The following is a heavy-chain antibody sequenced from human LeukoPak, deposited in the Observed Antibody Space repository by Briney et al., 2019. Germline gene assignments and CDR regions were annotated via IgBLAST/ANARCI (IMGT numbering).Heavy chain of an antibody. CDR1: GXTFSDYY. CDR3: ARVGKPTTRDLRYFDWFFDY. Sequence: GGSLRLSCAASGXTFSDYYMSWIRQAPGKGLEWVYYISSSSSYTNYADFVKGRITISRDNAKNSLYLQMNSLRAEDTAVYYCARVGKPTTRDLRYFDWFFDYWGQGTLVTVSS. J-gene: IGHJ4*02. D-gene: IGHD3-9*01. V-gene: IGHV3-11*05. CDR2: ISSSSSYT.